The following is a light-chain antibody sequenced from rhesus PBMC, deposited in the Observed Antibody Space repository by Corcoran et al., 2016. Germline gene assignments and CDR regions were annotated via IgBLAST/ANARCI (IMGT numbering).Light chain of an antibody. CDR3: QQYSSSLT. CDR1: QSISSW. J-gene: IGKJ4*01. CDR2: TAS. Sequence: DIQMTQSPSSLSASVGDTVPITCRASQSISSWFAWYQQKPGKAPNLLIYTASTLQSGVPSRFSGSGSGTDFTLTISSLQSEDVATYYCQQYSSSLTFGGGTKVEIK. V-gene: IGKV1-22*01.